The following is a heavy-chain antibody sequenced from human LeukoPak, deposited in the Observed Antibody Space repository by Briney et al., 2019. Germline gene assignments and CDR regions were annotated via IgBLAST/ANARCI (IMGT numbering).Heavy chain of an antibody. CDR1: GDSVSSNSVA. J-gene: IGHJ4*02. CDR3: ARGHRFDY. V-gene: IGHV6-1*01. Sequence: SQTLSLTCAISGDSVSSNSVAWNWIRQSPSRGLEWLGRTYYRSKWYNDYAVSVKSRITINPDTSNNQFSLHLRSVAPEDTAVYYCARGHRFDYWGQGSLVTVSS. CDR2: TYYRSKWYN.